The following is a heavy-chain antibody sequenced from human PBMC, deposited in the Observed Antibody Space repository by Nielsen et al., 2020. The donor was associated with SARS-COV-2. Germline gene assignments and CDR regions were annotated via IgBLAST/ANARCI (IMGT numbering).Heavy chain of an antibody. D-gene: IGHD6-25*01. CDR2: ISHDGSNK. Sequence: GESLKISCAASGFTFSSYAMSWVRQAPGNGLEWVAVISHDGSNKFYADSVKGRFTISRDNSKNTLYLQMDSLRGEDTAVYYCARDELYSSSALDYWGQGTLVTVSS. V-gene: IGHV3-30-3*01. CDR3: ARDELYSSSALDY. CDR1: GFTFSSYA. J-gene: IGHJ4*02.